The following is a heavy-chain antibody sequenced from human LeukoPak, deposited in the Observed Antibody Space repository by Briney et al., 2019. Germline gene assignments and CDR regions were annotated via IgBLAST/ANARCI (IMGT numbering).Heavy chain of an antibody. Sequence: SQTLSLTCTVSGGSISSGGYYWSWIRQHPGKGLEWIGYIYYSGSTYYNPSLKSRVTISVDTSKNQFSLKLSSVTAADTAAYYCARWVVVVTYFDYWGQGTLVTVSS. V-gene: IGHV4-31*03. CDR3: ARWVVVVTYFDY. CDR1: GGSISSGGYY. D-gene: IGHD3-22*01. J-gene: IGHJ4*02. CDR2: IYYSGST.